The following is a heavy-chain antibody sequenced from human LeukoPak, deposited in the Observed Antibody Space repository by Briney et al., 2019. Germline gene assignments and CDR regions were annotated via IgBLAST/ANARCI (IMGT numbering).Heavy chain of an antibody. D-gene: IGHD1-26*01. J-gene: IGHJ5*02. Sequence: PSETLSLTCTASGGSISSSSYYWGWIRQPPGKGLEWIGSIYYSGSTYYNPSLKSRVTISVDTSKNQFSLKLSSVTAADTAVYYCARLKSGIVPLYWFDPWGQGTLVTVSS. CDR3: ARLKSGIVPLYWFDP. CDR1: GGSISSSSYY. CDR2: IYYSGST. V-gene: IGHV4-39*01.